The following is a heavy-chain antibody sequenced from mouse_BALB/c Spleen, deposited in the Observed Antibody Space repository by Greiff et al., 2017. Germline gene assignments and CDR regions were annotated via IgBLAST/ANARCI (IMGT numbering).Heavy chain of an antibody. CDR3: ARDDGSVYNAMDY. Sequence: QVQLKQSGPGLVAPSQSLSITCTVSGFSLTGYGVNWVRQPPGKGLEWLGMIWGDGSTDYNSALKSRLSISKDNSKSQVFLKMNSLQTDDTARYYCARDDGSVYNAMDYWGQGTSVTVSS. CDR2: IWGDGST. D-gene: IGHD1-1*02. V-gene: IGHV2-6-7*01. J-gene: IGHJ4*01. CDR1: GFSLTGYG.